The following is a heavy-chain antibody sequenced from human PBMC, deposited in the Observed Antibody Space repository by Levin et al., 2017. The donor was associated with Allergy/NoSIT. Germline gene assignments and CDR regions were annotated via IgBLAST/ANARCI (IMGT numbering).Heavy chain of an antibody. CDR3: ARQSGDYLASDY. J-gene: IGHJ4*02. CDR1: GYTFTGYY. V-gene: IGHV1-2*02. D-gene: IGHD4-17*01. Sequence: LGESLKISCKASGYTFTGYYMHWVRQAPGQGLEWMGWINPNSGGTNYAQKFQGRVTMTRDTSISTAYMELSRLRSDDTAVYYCARQSGDYLASDYWGQGTLVTVSS. CDR2: INPNSGGT.